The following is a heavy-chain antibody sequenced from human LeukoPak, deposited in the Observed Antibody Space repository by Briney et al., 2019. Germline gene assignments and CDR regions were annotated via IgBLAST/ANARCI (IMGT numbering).Heavy chain of an antibody. J-gene: IGHJ4*02. V-gene: IGHV1-69*04. D-gene: IGHD3-22*01. CDR2: IIPILGIA. CDR3: ARRGGDSSED. CDR1: GGTFSSYA. Sequence: SVKVSCKASGGTFSSYAISWVRQAPGQGLEWMERIIPILGIANYAQKFQGRVTITADKSTSTTYMELSSLRSEDTAVYYCARRGGDSSEDWGQGTLVTVSS.